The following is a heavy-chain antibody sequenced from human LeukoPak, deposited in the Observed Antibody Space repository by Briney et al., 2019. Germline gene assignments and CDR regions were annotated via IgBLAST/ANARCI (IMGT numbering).Heavy chain of an antibody. D-gene: IGHD6-13*01. Sequence: GGSLRVSCAASRFTLSGDYMSWVRQAPGKGLEWVPVIYSGCSTYYSDSVKGRFTISTHNSKNTLYLQMNSLRAEETAVYYCARGDSSSIDYWGQGTLVTVSS. J-gene: IGHJ4*02. V-gene: IGHV3-53*04. CDR3: ARGDSSSIDY. CDR2: IYSGCST. CDR1: RFTLSGDY.